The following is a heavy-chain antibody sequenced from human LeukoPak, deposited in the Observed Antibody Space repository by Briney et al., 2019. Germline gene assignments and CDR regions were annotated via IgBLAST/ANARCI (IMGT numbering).Heavy chain of an antibody. D-gene: IGHD3-10*01. Sequence: SETLSLTCSVSGGSISSYYWSWIRQPPGKGLEWIGYIYYIGSTNYNPSLKSRVTISVDTSKNQFSLKLSSVTAADTAVYYCARETSWFGEYGFDIWGQGTMVTVSS. V-gene: IGHV4-59*01. CDR3: ARETSWFGEYGFDI. CDR1: GGSISSYY. J-gene: IGHJ3*02. CDR2: IYYIGST.